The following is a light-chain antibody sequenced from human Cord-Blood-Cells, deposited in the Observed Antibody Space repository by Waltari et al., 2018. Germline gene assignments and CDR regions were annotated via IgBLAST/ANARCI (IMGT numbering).Light chain of an antibody. CDR2: WAS. CDR1: QSVLYSSNNKNY. J-gene: IGKJ3*01. CDR3: QQYYSTPFT. Sequence: DIVMTQPPDSLAVSLGERATINCKSSQSVLYSSNNKNYLAWYQQEPGQPPKLLIYWASTRESGVPARFSGSGSGTDFTLTISSLQAEDVAVYYCQQYYSTPFTFGPGTKVDIK. V-gene: IGKV4-1*01.